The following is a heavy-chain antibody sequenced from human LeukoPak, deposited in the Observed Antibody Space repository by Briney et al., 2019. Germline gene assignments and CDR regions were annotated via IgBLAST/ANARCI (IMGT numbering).Heavy chain of an antibody. CDR3: AKDQYYYDNSGHPTEY. J-gene: IGHJ4*02. D-gene: IGHD3-22*01. V-gene: IGHV3-23*01. CDR1: GFTFSSYA. CDR2: ISGSGGGT. Sequence: GGSLRLSCAASGFTFSSYAMCWVRQAPGKGLEWVSAISGSGGGTFYADSVKGRFTISRDNSKNTLYLQMNSLRAGDTAVYYCAKDQYYYDNSGHPTEYWGQGTLVTVSS.